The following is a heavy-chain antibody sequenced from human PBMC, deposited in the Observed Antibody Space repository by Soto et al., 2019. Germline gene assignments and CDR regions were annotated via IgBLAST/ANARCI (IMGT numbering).Heavy chain of an antibody. CDR3: AHKGGGDRILDF. CDR2: IYWDDSK. Sequence: QITLKESGPTLVKPTQTLTLTCTFSGFSLSTNGVGVGWIRQPPGKALEWLALIYWDDSKEYSPSLRSRLTIPKDTSKKQGVLTMTNLDPVDTATYYCAHKGGGDRILDFWGQGTLVTVSS. D-gene: IGHD3-16*01. V-gene: IGHV2-5*02. J-gene: IGHJ4*02. CDR1: GFSLSTNGVG.